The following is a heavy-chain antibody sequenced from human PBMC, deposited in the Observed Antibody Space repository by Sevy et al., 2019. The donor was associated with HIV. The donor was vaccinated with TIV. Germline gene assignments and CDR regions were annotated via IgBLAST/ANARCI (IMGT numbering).Heavy chain of an antibody. J-gene: IGHJ6*02. CDR3: ARGPGVVVVAATPNYYGMDV. V-gene: IGHV4-34*01. D-gene: IGHD2-15*01. CDR2: INHSGST. CDR1: GGSFSGYY. Sequence: SETLSLTRAVYGGSFSGYYWSWIRQPPGKGLEWIGEINHSGSTNYNPSLKSRVTISVDTSKNQFSLKLSSVTAADTAVYYCARGPGVVVVAATPNYYGMDVWGQGTTVTVSS.